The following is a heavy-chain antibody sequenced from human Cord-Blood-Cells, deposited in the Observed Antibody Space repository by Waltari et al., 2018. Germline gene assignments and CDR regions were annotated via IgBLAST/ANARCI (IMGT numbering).Heavy chain of an antibody. CDR3: ARVPSWEWFDP. CDR2: INTNTGNP. Sequence: QVHRVQPGSELKKPGASVKVTCKACEYTFTSYAMNWVRQAPGQGLEWMGWINTNTGNPTYAQGFTGRFVFSLDTSVSTAYLQISSLKAEDTAVYYCARVPSWEWFDPWGQGTLVTVSS. D-gene: IGHD2-2*01. V-gene: IGHV7-4-1*02. J-gene: IGHJ5*02. CDR1: EYTFTSYA.